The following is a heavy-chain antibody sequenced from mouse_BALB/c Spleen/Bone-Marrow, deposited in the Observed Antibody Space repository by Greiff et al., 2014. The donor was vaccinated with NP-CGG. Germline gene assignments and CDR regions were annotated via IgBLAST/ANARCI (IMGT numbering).Heavy chain of an antibody. V-gene: IGHV1-69*02. J-gene: IGHJ3*01. CDR1: GYTFTSYW. CDR2: IDPSDSYT. D-gene: IGHD2-2*01. CDR3: ASYYGYDEGFAY. Sequence: QVQLQQSGAELVKPGASVKLSCKASGYTFTSYWMHWVKQRPGQGLERIGEIDPSDSYTNYNQKFKGKATLTVDKSSSTAYMQLSSLTSEDSAVYYCASYYGYDEGFAYWGQGTLVTVSA.